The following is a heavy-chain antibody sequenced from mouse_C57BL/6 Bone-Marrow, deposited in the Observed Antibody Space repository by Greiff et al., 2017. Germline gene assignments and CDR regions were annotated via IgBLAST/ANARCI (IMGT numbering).Heavy chain of an antibody. CDR3: ARQDSNWYFDV. Sequence: EVQLVESGGGLVQPGGSLKLSCAASGFTFSDYYMYWVRQTPEKRLEWVGYISNGGGSTYYPDTVKGRFTISRDNAKNTLYLQMSRLKSEDTAMYYCARQDSNWYFDVWGTGTTVTVSS. D-gene: IGHD2-5*01. V-gene: IGHV5-12*01. J-gene: IGHJ1*03. CDR2: ISNGGGST. CDR1: GFTFSDYY.